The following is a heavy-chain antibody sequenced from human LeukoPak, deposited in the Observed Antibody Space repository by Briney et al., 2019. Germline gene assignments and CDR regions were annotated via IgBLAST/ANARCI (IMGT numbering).Heavy chain of an antibody. CDR1: GGSFSGYY. CDR3: ARARFGKWELPEIDY. Sequence: SETLSLTCAVYGGSFSGYYWSWIRQPPGKGLEWIGYIYYSGSTNYNPSLKSRVTISVDTSKNQFSLKLSSVTAADTAVYYCARARFGKWELPEIDYWGQGTLVTVSS. D-gene: IGHD1-26*01. J-gene: IGHJ4*02. V-gene: IGHV4-59*01. CDR2: IYYSGST.